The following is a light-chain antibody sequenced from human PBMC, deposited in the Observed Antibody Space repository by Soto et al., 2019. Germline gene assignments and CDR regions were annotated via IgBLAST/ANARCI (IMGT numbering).Light chain of an antibody. CDR2: LGS. CDR1: QSLLNSNGYNY. Sequence: DIVVTQSPLSLVVTPGEPASISCRSSQSLLNSNGYNYLDWYLQKPGQSPQFLIYLGSSRASGVPDRFSGSGSGTDFTLTISRVEAEDVGFYYCMQALQAPLTFGQGTRVEIK. J-gene: IGKJ1*01. CDR3: MQALQAPLT. V-gene: IGKV2-28*01.